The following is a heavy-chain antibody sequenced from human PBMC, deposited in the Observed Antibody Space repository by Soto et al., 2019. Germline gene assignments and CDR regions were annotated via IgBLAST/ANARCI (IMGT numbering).Heavy chain of an antibody. CDR2: INAGNGNT. D-gene: IGHD4-17*01. J-gene: IGHJ6*03. Sequence: ASVKVSCKASGYTFTSYAMHWVRQAPGQRLEWMGWINAGNGNTKYSQKFQGRVTITRDTSASTAYMELSSLRSEDTAVYYCARDPAVYGDYPYYYYYYMDVWGKGTTVTVSS. V-gene: IGHV1-3*01. CDR3: ARDPAVYGDYPYYYYYYMDV. CDR1: GYTFTSYA.